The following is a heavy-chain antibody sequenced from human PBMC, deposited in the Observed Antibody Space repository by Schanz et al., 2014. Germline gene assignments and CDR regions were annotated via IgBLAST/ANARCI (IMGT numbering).Heavy chain of an antibody. J-gene: IGHJ5*02. Sequence: EVQLVQSGGGLVQPGGSLRLSCAASGFTFSSHWMHWVRQDPGKGLVWVARINSVGSNTDYADSVTGRFTISRDNAKNTLYLQMNSLRAEDTAVYYCARPALWFGDNCFDPWGQGTLVIVSS. CDR2: INSVGSNT. CDR1: GFTFSSHW. V-gene: IGHV3-74*01. D-gene: IGHD3-10*01. CDR3: ARPALWFGDNCFDP.